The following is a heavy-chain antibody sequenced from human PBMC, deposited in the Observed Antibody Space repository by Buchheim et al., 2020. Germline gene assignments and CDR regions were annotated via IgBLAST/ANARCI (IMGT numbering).Heavy chain of an antibody. D-gene: IGHD5-18*01. V-gene: IGHV5-51*01. Sequence: EVQLVQSGAEVQKPGESLKLSCKVSGYTFTSYWIGWVRQMSGKGLEWMGIIYPLDSDTRYNLSFQGQVTISVDKSISTAYLHWSSLKASDTAIYYCARHFGYTYGLDYFYGMDIWGQGTT. CDR2: IYPLDSDT. CDR1: GYTFTSYW. J-gene: IGHJ6*02. CDR3: ARHFGYTYGLDYFYGMDI.